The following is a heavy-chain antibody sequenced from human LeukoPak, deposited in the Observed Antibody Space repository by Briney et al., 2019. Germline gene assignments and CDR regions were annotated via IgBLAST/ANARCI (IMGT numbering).Heavy chain of an antibody. D-gene: IGHD6-13*01. J-gene: IGHJ6*03. Sequence: SETLSLTCTVSGGSISYYYWSWIRQPPGKGLEWIGYIYYSGSTNYNPSLKSRVTISVDTSKDQISLRLSSVTAADTAVYYCARDQGMAAAGHSYYYMDVWGNGTTVTVSS. V-gene: IGHV4-59*01. CDR1: GGSISYYY. CDR3: ARDQGMAAAGHSYYYMDV. CDR2: IYYSGST.